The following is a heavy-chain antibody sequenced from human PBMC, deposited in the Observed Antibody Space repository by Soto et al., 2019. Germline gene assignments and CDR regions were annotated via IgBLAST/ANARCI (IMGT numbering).Heavy chain of an antibody. V-gene: IGHV4-59*01. Sequence: SETLSLTCTVSGGSISSYYWSWIRQPPGKGLEWIGYIYYSGSTNYNPSLKSRVTISVDTSKNQFSLKLSSVTAADTAVYYCARDSPYCTNGVCYTSYYGMDAWGQGTTVTVSS. CDR3: ARDSPYCTNGVCYTSYYGMDA. CDR1: GGSISSYY. D-gene: IGHD2-8*01. CDR2: IYYSGST. J-gene: IGHJ6*02.